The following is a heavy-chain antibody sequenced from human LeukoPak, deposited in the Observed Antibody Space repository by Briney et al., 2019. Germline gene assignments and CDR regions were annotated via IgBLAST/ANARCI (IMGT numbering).Heavy chain of an antibody. D-gene: IGHD7-27*01. CDR3: AKDQLGIIGMDV. CDR1: GFTFSSYS. Sequence: GSLRLSCAASGFTFSSYSMNWVRQAPGKGLEWVSSISSSSSYIYYADSVKGRFTISRDNSKNSLYLQMNSLRTEDTALYYCAKDQLGIIGMDVWGQGTTVTVSS. V-gene: IGHV3-21*04. J-gene: IGHJ6*02. CDR2: ISSSSSYI.